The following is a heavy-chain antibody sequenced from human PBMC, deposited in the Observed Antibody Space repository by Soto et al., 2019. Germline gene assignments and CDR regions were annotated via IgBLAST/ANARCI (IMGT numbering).Heavy chain of an antibody. Sequence: GESLKISCKGSGYSFTSYWISWVLQIPWKGLEWMGRIDPSDSYTNYSPSFQGHVTISADKSISTAYLQWSSLKASDTAMYYCARHPPGVVVPAAKPYYYYGMDVWGQGTTVTVSS. CDR1: GYSFTSYW. CDR2: IDPSDSYT. D-gene: IGHD2-2*02. J-gene: IGHJ6*02. V-gene: IGHV5-10-1*01. CDR3: ARHPPGVVVPAAKPYYYYGMDV.